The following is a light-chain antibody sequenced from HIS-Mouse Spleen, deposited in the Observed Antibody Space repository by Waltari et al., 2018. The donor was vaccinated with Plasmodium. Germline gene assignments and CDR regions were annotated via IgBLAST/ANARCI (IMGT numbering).Light chain of an antibody. Sequence: SYELTQPPSASVSPGQTASIPCSGDKLGDTYACWYQQKPGQSPVLVIYQDSKRPSGIPERFSGSNSGNTATLTISGTQAMDEADYYCQAWDSSTVVFGGGTKLTVL. CDR2: QDS. J-gene: IGLJ2*01. V-gene: IGLV3-1*01. CDR3: QAWDSSTVV. CDR1: KLGDTY.